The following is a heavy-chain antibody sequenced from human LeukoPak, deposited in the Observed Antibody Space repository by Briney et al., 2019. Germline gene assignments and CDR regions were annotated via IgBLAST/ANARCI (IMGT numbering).Heavy chain of an antibody. V-gene: IGHV3-11*01. CDR2: TNTAGNTI. J-gene: IGHJ3*02. CDR1: GFTFRDYF. D-gene: IGHD3-22*01. CDR3: ARATYDSSAVDAFDI. Sequence: GGSLRLSCAASGFTFRDYFMSWIRQAPGKGLEWVAYTNTAGNTIYYADSMKGRFTISRDNAKNSLYLQMNTLRAEDTAVYYCARATYDSSAVDAFDIWGQGTMVAVSP.